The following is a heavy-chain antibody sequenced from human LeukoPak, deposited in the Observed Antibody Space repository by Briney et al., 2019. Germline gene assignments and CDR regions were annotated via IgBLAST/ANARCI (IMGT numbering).Heavy chain of an antibody. J-gene: IGHJ4*02. CDR3: ARDATMMGNYFNY. V-gene: IGHV4-34*01. Sequence: SETLSLTCAVYGGSFSGYYWSWIRQPPGKGLEWIGEINHSGSTNYNPSLKSRVTISVDTPKNQFSLKLSSVTAADTAVYYCARDATMMGNYFNYWGQGTLVTVSS. CDR1: GGSFSGYY. D-gene: IGHD5-12*01. CDR2: INHSGST.